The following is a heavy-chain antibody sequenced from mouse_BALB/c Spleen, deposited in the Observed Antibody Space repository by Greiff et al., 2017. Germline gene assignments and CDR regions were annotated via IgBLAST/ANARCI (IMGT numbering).Heavy chain of an antibody. Sequence: VQLQQSGPELVKPGASVKISCKASGYSFTGYYMHWVKQSHVKSLEWIGRINPYNGATSYNQNFKDKASLTVDKSSSTAYMELHSLTSEDSAVYYCARNYDNDVWGQGTTLTVSS. D-gene: IGHD2-4*01. V-gene: IGHV1-31*01. CDR1: GYSFTGYY. CDR3: ARNYDNDV. CDR2: INPYNGAT. J-gene: IGHJ2*01.